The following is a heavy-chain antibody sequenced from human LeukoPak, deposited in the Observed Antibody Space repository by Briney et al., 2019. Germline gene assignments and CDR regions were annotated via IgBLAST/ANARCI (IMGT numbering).Heavy chain of an antibody. V-gene: IGHV4-39*07. Sequence: SETLSLTCTVSGASFSSSDYYWVWIRQPRGKGLEWLGSISHSGNTYYNLSLKSRVTISRDKSKNQFSLKLSSVTAADTAVYYCARDSVETTVTTWNWFDPWGQGTLVTVSS. J-gene: IGHJ5*02. CDR3: ARDSVETTVTTWNWFDP. D-gene: IGHD4-11*01. CDR1: GASFSSSDYY. CDR2: ISHSGNT.